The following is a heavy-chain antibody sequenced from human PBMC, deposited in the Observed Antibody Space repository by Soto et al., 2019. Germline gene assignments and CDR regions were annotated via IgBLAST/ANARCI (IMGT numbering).Heavy chain of an antibody. Sequence: PSETLSLTCAVYGGSFSGYYWSWIRQPPGKGLEWIGEINHSGSTNYNPSLKSRVTISVDTSKNQFSLKLSSVTAADTAVYYCARGPPRGYRFDYWGQGTLVT. J-gene: IGHJ4*02. CDR2: INHSGST. V-gene: IGHV4-34*01. CDR3: ARGPPRGYRFDY. D-gene: IGHD5-12*01. CDR1: GGSFSGYY.